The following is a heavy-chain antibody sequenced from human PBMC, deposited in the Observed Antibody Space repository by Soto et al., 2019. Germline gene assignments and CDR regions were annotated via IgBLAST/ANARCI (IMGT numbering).Heavy chain of an antibody. Sequence: GGSLRLSCAASGFTFSSYAMSWVRQAPGKGLEWVSAISGSGGSTYYADSVKGRFTISRDNSKNTLYLQMNSLRAEDTAVYYCAKGQGGVCSSTSCYNWFDPWGQGTLVTVSS. CDR3: AKGQGGVCSSTSCYNWFDP. D-gene: IGHD2-2*01. V-gene: IGHV3-23*01. J-gene: IGHJ5*02. CDR1: GFTFSSYA. CDR2: ISGSGGST.